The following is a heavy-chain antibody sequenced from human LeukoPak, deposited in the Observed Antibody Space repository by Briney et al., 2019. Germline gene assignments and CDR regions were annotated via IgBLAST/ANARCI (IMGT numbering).Heavy chain of an antibody. V-gene: IGHV1-46*01. D-gene: IGHD3-22*01. Sequence: ASVKVSCKASGYTFTNYYLHWERQAPGQGLEWMGRINPSGGSTTYAQKFQGRVTMTRDTSTSTVYMELSSLRSEDTAVYYCARATTSGYNGDDFWGQGTLVTVSS. CDR3: ARATTSGYNGDDF. J-gene: IGHJ4*02. CDR2: INPSGGST. CDR1: GYTFTNYY.